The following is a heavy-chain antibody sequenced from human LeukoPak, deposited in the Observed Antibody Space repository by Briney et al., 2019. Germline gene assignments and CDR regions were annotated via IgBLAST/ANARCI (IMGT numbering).Heavy chain of an antibody. Sequence: SQTLSLTCTVSGGSISSGGYYWSWIRQHPGEGLEWIGYIYYSGSTYYNPSLKSRVTISVDTSKNKFSLKLSSVTAADTAVYYCARERPGGDSSGYYSYYFDYWGQGTLVTVSS. V-gene: IGHV4-31*03. J-gene: IGHJ4*02. D-gene: IGHD3-22*01. CDR1: GGSISSGGYY. CDR3: ARERPGGDSSGYYSYYFDY. CDR2: IYYSGST.